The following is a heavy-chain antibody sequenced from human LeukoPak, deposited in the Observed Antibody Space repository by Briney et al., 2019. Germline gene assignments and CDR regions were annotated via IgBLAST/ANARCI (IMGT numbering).Heavy chain of an antibody. V-gene: IGHV4-34*01. Sequence: PSETLSLTCAVYGGSLSGYYWSWIRQPPGKGLEWIGEINHSGSTNYNPSLKSRVTISVDTSKNQFSLKLSSVTAADTAVYYCARDRVTGYCSGGSCYRFDPWGQGTLVTVSS. CDR2: INHSGST. D-gene: IGHD2-15*01. CDR3: ARDRVTGYCSGGSCYRFDP. CDR1: GGSLSGYY. J-gene: IGHJ5*02.